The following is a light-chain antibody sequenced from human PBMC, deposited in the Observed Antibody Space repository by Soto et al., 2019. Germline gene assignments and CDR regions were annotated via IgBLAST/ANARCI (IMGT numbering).Light chain of an antibody. Sequence: IVLTQSPATLSSFPCDRVTLSYRASQYINTRLAWYQHRPGQAPRLLIYQTSLRAAGIPARFSASGSGTDFTLTISGVQPEDFALYYCHQRQSWPRTFGQGTKVDIK. V-gene: IGKV3-11*01. CDR2: QTS. CDR1: QYINTR. J-gene: IGKJ1*01. CDR3: HQRQSWPRT.